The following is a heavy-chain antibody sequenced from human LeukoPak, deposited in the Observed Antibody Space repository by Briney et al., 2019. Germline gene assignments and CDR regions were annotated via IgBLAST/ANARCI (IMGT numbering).Heavy chain of an antibody. V-gene: IGHV3-30*02. CDR3: AKDSIAARSAYFDY. CDR2: VRYDGSNK. CDR1: GFTFSSYG. Sequence: GGSLRLSCAASGFTFSSYGMHWVRQAPGKGLEWVAFVRYDGSNKYYADSVKGRFTISRDNSKNTLYLQMNSLRAEDTAVYYCAKDSIAARSAYFDYWGQGTLVTVSS. J-gene: IGHJ4*02. D-gene: IGHD6-6*01.